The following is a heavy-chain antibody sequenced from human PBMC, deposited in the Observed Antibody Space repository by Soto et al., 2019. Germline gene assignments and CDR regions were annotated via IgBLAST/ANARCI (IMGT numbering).Heavy chain of an antibody. Sequence: GGSLRLSCAASGFTFSSYAMSWVRQAPGKGLEWVSGISGSGGSTNYADSGKGRLTISRENSKNTMYLQMNSLRAEDTAVYYCAKVVITSFGVVIIFSYFDYWGQGTLVTVSS. CDR3: AKVVITSFGVVIIFSYFDY. V-gene: IGHV3-23*01. CDR1: GFTFSSYA. D-gene: IGHD3-3*01. CDR2: ISGSGGST. J-gene: IGHJ4*02.